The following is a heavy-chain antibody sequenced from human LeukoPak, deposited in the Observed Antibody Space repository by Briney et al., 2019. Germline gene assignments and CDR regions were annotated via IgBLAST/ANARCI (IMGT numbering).Heavy chain of an antibody. Sequence: PGRSLRLSCAASGFTFSNSAMQWVRQAPGQGLEWVGFISYGGSNKYYADSVKGRFTISRDPSKNTLYLQMNSLRVEDTAVYYCARSSAGSFAWFDSWGKGTLVSVSS. D-gene: IGHD1-26*01. V-gene: IGHV3-30-3*01. CDR2: ISYGGSNK. CDR1: GFTFSNSA. J-gene: IGHJ5*01. CDR3: ARSSAGSFAWFDS.